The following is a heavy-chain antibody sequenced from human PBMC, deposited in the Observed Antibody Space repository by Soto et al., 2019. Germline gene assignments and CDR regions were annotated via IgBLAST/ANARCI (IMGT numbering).Heavy chain of an antibody. CDR3: TTGAAKTYGMDV. CDR2: IKSKTDGGTT. Sequence: GGSLRLSCAASGFTFSNAWMKWVRQAPGKGLEWVGRIKSKTDGGTTDYAAPVKGRFTISRDDSKNTLYLQMNSLKTEDTAVYYCTTGAAKTYGMDVWGQGTTVTVSS. V-gene: IGHV3-15*07. D-gene: IGHD2-15*01. CDR1: GFTFSNAW. J-gene: IGHJ6*02.